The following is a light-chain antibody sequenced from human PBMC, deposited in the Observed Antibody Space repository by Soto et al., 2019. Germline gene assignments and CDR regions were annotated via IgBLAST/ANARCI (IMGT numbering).Light chain of an antibody. CDR2: DAS. V-gene: IGKV1-5*01. Sequence: IQMTPSPSTLSASIGDRATITGRASQSINNRLAWYQQMPGKAPNLLIYDASTLESGVPSRFRGSGSETEFTLTISSLQPDDFATYYCQQYLSYPWTVGQGTKVDIK. CDR3: QQYLSYPWT. CDR1: QSINNR. J-gene: IGKJ1*01.